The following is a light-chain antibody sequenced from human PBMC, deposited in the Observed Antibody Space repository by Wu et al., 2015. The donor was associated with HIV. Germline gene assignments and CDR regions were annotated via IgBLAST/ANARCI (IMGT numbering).Light chain of an antibody. CDR3: QQYYTYPYT. V-gene: IGKV1-5*03. Sequence: DIQMTQSPSTLSASVGDRVTITCRANQSVGSWLAWYQQTPGKAPKRLIYKASSLESGVPSRFSGSGSGTESTLTVSSLQPDDFATYYCQQYYTYPYTFGQGTKLEIK. CDR1: QSVGSW. CDR2: KAS. J-gene: IGKJ2*01.